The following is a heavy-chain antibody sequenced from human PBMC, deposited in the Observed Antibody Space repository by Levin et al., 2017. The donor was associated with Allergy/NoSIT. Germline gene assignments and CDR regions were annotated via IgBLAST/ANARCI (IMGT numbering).Heavy chain of an antibody. CDR2: ISGNGAGT. Sequence: GESLKISCAASGFTFSTYGMNWVRQAPGKGLEWVSGISGNGAGTYYADSLKGRFTISRDNSKNTFYLQMNSLRAEDTAFYYCARGGTSANYAPYNWFDRWGQGTLVTVSS. J-gene: IGHJ5*02. D-gene: IGHD4/OR15-4a*01. CDR1: GFTFSTYG. V-gene: IGHV3-23*01. CDR3: ARGGTSANYAPYNWFDR.